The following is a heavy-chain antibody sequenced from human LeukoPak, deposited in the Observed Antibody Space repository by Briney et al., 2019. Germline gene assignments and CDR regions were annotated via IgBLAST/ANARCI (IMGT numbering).Heavy chain of an antibody. CDR1: GYTFTSNY. V-gene: IGHV1-46*01. CDR3: ARGQEGFDY. CDR2: IYPRDGST. Sequence: ASVKVSCKASGYTFTSNYIHWVRQAPGQGLEWMGMIYPRDGSTSYAQKFQGRVTVTRDTSTSTVHMELSGLRSEDTAVYYCARGQEGFDYWGQGTLVTVSS. J-gene: IGHJ4*02.